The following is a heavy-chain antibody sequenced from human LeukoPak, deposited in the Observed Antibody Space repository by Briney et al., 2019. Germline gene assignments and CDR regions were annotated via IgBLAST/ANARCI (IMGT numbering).Heavy chain of an antibody. CDR1: GYTFTSNY. V-gene: IGHV1-46*01. CDR3: ARGQEGFDY. CDR2: IYPRDGST. Sequence: ASVKVSCKASGYTFTSNYIHWVRQAPGQGLEWMGMIYPRDGSTSYAQKFQGRVTVTRDTSTSTVHMELSGLRSEDTAVYYCARGQEGFDYWGQGTLVTVSS. J-gene: IGHJ4*02.